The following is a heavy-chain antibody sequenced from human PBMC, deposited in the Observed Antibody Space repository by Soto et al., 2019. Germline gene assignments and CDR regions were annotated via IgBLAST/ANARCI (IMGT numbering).Heavy chain of an antibody. V-gene: IGHV1-69*12. CDR1: GGPLSSFA. CDR2: LIPIFGTA. Sequence: QFQLFQSGAEVKKPGPSVKVSCKASGGPLSSFAISWVRQPPGQGLEGMGGLIPIFGTANYAQKFQGRVTITADESTSTAYMELSSLRSEDTAVYYCARGGLRFLEGHGMDVWGQGTTVTVSS. J-gene: IGHJ6*02. D-gene: IGHD3-3*01. CDR3: ARGGLRFLEGHGMDV.